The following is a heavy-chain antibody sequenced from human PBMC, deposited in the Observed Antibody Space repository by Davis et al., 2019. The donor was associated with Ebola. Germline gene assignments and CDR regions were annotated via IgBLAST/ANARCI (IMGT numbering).Heavy chain of an antibody. V-gene: IGHV4-59*12. CDR1: DTSISRYY. CDR3: ARGKAAGRGNYYYYYGMDV. Sequence: GSLRLSCTVSDTSISRYYWSWIRQPPGKGLEWIGYIYYSGSTNYNPSLKSRVTISVDTSKNQFSLKLSSVTAADTAVYYCARGKAAGRGNYYYYYGMDVWGQGTTVTV. CDR2: IYYSGST. D-gene: IGHD6-13*01. J-gene: IGHJ6*02.